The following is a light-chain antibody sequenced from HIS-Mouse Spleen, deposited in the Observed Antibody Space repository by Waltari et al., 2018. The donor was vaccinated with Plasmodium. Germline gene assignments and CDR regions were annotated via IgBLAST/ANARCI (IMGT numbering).Light chain of an antibody. J-gene: IGLJ3*02. CDR1: ALPQKY. CDR2: EDS. Sequence: SYELTQPPSVSASPGQTARITCSGDALPQKYSYWYQQKSGQAPVLVTYEDSKRPAGIPERVSGSSSGTMAALTISGAQVEDEADYYCYSTDSSGNHRVFGGGTKLTVL. CDR3: YSTDSSGNHRV. V-gene: IGLV3-10*01.